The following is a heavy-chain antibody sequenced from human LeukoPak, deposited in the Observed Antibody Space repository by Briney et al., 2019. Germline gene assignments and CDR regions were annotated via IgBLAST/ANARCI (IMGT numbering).Heavy chain of an antibody. CDR3: AKGGSTNFYYGDV. J-gene: IGHJ6*02. CDR2: IYDSGST. V-gene: IGHV4-59*01. Sequence: EASETLSLTCSVSGGSMTNLYWTWIRQPPGKGLEWIGDIYDSGSTRYNTSLESRVTISVDTSKNQFSLKLSSVTAADTAVYYCAKGGSTNFYYGDVWGQGTTVTVCS. D-gene: IGHD2/OR15-2a*01. CDR1: GGSMTNLY.